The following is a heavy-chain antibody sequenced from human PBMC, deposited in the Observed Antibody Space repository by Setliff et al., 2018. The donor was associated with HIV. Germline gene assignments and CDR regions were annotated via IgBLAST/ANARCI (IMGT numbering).Heavy chain of an antibody. CDR2: VHYSGST. Sequence: SETLSLTCSVSGGSISSSGYYWSWIRQHPGKGLDWIGRVHYSGSTDYNPSLQSRAKLSIDTSKNQFSLKLTSVIAADTAIYYCARGPFVLRFLERLVYFDYWGQGKLVTVSS. D-gene: IGHD3-3*01. CDR3: ARGPFVLRFLERLVYFDY. J-gene: IGHJ4*02. CDR1: GGSISSSGYY. V-gene: IGHV4-31*02.